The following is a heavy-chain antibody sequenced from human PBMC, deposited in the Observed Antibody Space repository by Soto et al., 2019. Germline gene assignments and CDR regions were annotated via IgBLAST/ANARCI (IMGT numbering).Heavy chain of an antibody. D-gene: IGHD3-10*01. CDR1: GGSISSSSYY. V-gene: IGHV4-39*01. Sequence: SETLSLTCTVSGGSISSSSYYWGWIRQPPGKGLEWIGSIYYSGSTYYNPSLKSRVTISVDTSKNQFSLKLSSVTAADTAVYYCARLVDYYGSGSYRLWWFDPWGQGTLVTVSS. CDR3: ARLVDYYGSGSYRLWWFDP. CDR2: IYYSGST. J-gene: IGHJ5*02.